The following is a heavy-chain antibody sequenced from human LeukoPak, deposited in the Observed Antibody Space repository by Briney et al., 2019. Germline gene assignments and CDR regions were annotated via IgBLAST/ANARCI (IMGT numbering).Heavy chain of an antibody. CDR3: ARDRGRLLVPKYYYYGMDV. V-gene: IGHV3-7*03. CDR1: GFTFSSYW. D-gene: IGHD2-8*02. CDR2: IKQDGSEK. J-gene: IGHJ6*02. Sequence: GGSLRLSCAASGFTFSSYWMSWVRQAPGKGLERVTNIKQDGSEKYYVDSVKGRFTISRDNAKNSLYLQMNSLRAEDTAVYYCARDRGRLLVPKYYYYGMDVWGQGTTVTVSS.